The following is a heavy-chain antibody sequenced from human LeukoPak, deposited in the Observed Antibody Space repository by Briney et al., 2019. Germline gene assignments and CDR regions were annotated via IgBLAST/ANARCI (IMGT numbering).Heavy chain of an antibody. CDR1: GFTFSSYS. V-gene: IGHV3-48*02. CDR3: ARDRLKFGEPFDI. D-gene: IGHD3-10*01. Sequence: PGGSLRLSCAASGFTFSSYSMNWVRQAPGKGLEGGSYISSSSSTIYYADSVKGRFTISRDKAKNSLYLQMNSLRDEDTAVYYCARDRLKFGEPFDIWGQGTMVTVSS. CDR2: ISSSSSTI. J-gene: IGHJ3*02.